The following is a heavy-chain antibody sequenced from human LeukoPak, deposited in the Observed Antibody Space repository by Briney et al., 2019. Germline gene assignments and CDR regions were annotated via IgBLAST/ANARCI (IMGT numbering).Heavy chain of an antibody. D-gene: IGHD4-17*01. J-gene: IGHJ4*02. CDR1: GYSFSIYG. CDR2: ISASDGTT. CDR3: ARCGAAVTTHFSH. Sequence: ASVQVSCKASGYSFSIYGITWARQAPGQGLEYLGWISASDGTTDYAQKVQDRVTMTTDTSTSTAYLELRSLRSEDTAVYYCARCGAAVTTHFSHWGQGTLVTVSS. V-gene: IGHV1-18*01.